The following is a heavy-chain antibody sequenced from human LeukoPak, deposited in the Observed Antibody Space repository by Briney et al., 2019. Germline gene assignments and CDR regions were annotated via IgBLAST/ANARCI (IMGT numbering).Heavy chain of an antibody. J-gene: IGHJ6*03. V-gene: IGHV3-23*01. D-gene: IGHD2-2*01. CDR1: GFTFDDYA. Sequence: GGSLRLSCAASGFTFDDYAMHWVRHAPGKGLEWVSAIGSTGASTYYADSVKGRFTISRDNSKNTLYLQMNSLRADDTAVYYCARGVIVVPAANYMDVWGKGTTVTVSS. CDR3: ARGVIVVPAANYMDV. CDR2: IGSTGAST.